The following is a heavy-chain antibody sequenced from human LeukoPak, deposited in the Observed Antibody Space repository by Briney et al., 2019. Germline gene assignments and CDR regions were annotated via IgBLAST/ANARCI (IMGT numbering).Heavy chain of an antibody. D-gene: IGHD3-22*01. Sequence: GGSLRPSCAASGFTFSSYGMHWVRQAPGKGLEWVAFIRYDGSNKYYADSVKGRFTISRDNGKNSLSLQMNSLRAEDTAVYYCARSSITMTYYYMDVWGKGTTVIVSS. CDR1: GFTFSSYG. CDR2: IRYDGSNK. V-gene: IGHV3-30*02. CDR3: ARSSITMTYYYMDV. J-gene: IGHJ6*03.